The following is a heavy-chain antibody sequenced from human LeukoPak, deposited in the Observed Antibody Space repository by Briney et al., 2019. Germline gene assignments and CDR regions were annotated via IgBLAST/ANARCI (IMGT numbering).Heavy chain of an antibody. CDR3: ARVGYSYGFYNWFDP. CDR1: GGTFSSYA. D-gene: IGHD5-18*01. CDR2: IIPIFGTA. V-gene: IGHV1-69*13. Sequence: GASVKVSCKASGGTFSSYAISWVRQAPGQGLEWMGGIIPIFGTANYAQKFQGRVTITADESTSTAYMELSSLRSEDTAVYYCARVGYSYGFYNWFDPWGQGTLVTVSS. J-gene: IGHJ5*02.